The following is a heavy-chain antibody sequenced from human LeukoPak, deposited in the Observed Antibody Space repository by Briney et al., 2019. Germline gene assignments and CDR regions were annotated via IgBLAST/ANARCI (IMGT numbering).Heavy chain of an antibody. CDR1: GFTFSSYS. Sequence: GGSLRLSCAASGFTFSSYSMNWVRQAPGKGQEWVSSISSSSSYIYYADSVKGRFTISRDNAKNSLYLQMNSLRAEDTAVYYCARVLMVRGVMFDPWGQGTLVTVSP. CDR3: ARVLMVRGVMFDP. V-gene: IGHV3-21*01. J-gene: IGHJ5*02. CDR2: ISSSSSYI. D-gene: IGHD3-10*01.